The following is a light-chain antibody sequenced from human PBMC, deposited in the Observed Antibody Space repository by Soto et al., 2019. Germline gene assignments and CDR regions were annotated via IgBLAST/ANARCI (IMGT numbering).Light chain of an antibody. CDR2: KAS. Sequence: DIQMTQSPSTLSASVGDRVTITCRASQSISGWLAWYLQKPGKAPNLLIYKASTSKSGVPSRFSGSGVGTECTLTISSLQPDDFGTYYCQQYNGYPYTFGQGTKVEIK. CDR3: QQYNGYPYT. J-gene: IGKJ2*01. CDR1: QSISGW. V-gene: IGKV1-5*03.